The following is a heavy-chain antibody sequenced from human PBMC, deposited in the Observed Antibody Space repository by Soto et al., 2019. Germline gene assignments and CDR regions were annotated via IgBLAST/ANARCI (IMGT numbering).Heavy chain of an antibody. CDR2: IYYSGST. J-gene: IGHJ4*02. Sequence: PSETLSLTCTVSGGSISSYYWSWIRQPPGKGLEWIGYIYYSGSTNYNPSLKSRVTISVDTSKNQFSLKLSSVTAADTAVYYCARDTTIYGEYDYWGQGTLVTVSS. CDR1: GGSISSYY. V-gene: IGHV4-59*12. CDR3: ARDTTIYGEYDY. D-gene: IGHD4-17*01.